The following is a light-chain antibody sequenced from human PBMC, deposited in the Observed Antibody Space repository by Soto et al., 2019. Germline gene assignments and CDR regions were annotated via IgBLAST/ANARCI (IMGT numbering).Light chain of an antibody. J-gene: IGLJ2*01. CDR2: EGI. Sequence: QSALTQPASVSGSPGQSITISCTGTSSDIGTYNLVSWYQHYPGNAPKLMIDEGIKRPSGVSNRFSGSKSGNTAFLTISGLQAEDEADYYCCSYRRSTTPLFGGGTKVTVL. CDR3: CSYRRSTTPL. CDR1: SSDIGTYNL. V-gene: IGLV2-14*02.